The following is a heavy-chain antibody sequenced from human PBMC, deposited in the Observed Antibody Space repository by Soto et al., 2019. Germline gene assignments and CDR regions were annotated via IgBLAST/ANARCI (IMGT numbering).Heavy chain of an antibody. CDR1: GFTFDDYA. J-gene: IGHJ4*02. CDR2: ISWHSARI. D-gene: IGHD3-16*02. V-gene: IGHV3-9*01. CDR3: AKDGEPGEISDYYIDY. Sequence: EVQLVESGGGLAQPGRSLRLSCAASGFTFDDYAMHWVRQVPGKGLEWVSGISWHSARIGYADSVKGRFTISRDNAKNSLYLQMNSLRAEDTALYFCAKDGEPGEISDYYIDYWGQGTLVTVSS.